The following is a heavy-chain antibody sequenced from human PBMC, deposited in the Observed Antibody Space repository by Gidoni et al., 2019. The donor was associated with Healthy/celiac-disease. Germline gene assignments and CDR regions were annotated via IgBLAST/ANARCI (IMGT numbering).Heavy chain of an antibody. CDR1: GFPFSSYG. D-gene: IGHD5-12*01. J-gene: IGHJ4*02. CDR2: ISYDGSNK. CDR3: AKENDSGYVDFDY. V-gene: IGHV3-30*18. Sequence: VVQPGRSLRLPCAASGFPFSSYGMHWVRQAPGTGLEWVAVISYDGSNKYYAVSVKGRFTISRDNSKNTLYLQMNSLRAEDTAVYYCAKENDSGYVDFDYWGQGTLVTVSS.